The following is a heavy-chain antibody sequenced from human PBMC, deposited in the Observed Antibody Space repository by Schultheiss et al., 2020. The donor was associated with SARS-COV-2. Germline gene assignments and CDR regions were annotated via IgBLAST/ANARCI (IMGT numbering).Heavy chain of an antibody. CDR1: GFSLSNARMG. V-gene: IGHV4-61*01. J-gene: IGHJ3*02. CDR3: ARRGATFFAFDI. Sequence: SGPTLVKPTETLTLTCTVSGFSLSNARMGVSWIRQPPGKGLELIGYIYYSGSTNYNPSLKSRVTISVDTSKNQFSLKVTSVTGADTAVYYCARRGATFFAFDIWGQGTMVTVSS. D-gene: IGHD3-16*01. CDR2: IYYSGST.